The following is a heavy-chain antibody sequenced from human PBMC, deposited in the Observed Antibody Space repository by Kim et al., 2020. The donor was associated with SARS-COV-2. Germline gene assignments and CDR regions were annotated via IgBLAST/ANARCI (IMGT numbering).Heavy chain of an antibody. D-gene: IGHD3-3*01. CDR3: ARDWTSTIFGVVIIPGYMDV. CDR2: INTNTGNP. V-gene: IGHV7-4-1*02. J-gene: IGHJ6*03. Sequence: ASVKVSCKASGYTFTSYAMNWVRQAPGQGLEWMGWINTNTGNPTYAQGFTGRFVFSLATTVSTTYLQISSLKAEDTAVYYCARDWTSTIFGVVIIPGYMDVWGKGTTVTVSS. CDR1: GYTFTSYA.